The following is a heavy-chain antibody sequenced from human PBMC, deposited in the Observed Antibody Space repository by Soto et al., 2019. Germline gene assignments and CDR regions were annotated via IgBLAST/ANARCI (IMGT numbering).Heavy chain of an antibody. CDR3: ARPGIEAAGAGFRNPFDI. J-gene: IGHJ3*02. CDR1: GGTFSSYA. Sequence: SVKVSCKASGGTFSSYAISWVRQAPGQGLEWMGGIIPIFGTANYAQKFQGRVTITADESTSTAYMELSSLRSEDTAVYYCARPGIEAAGAGFRNPFDIWGQGTMVTV. D-gene: IGHD6-13*01. CDR2: IIPIFGTA. V-gene: IGHV1-69*13.